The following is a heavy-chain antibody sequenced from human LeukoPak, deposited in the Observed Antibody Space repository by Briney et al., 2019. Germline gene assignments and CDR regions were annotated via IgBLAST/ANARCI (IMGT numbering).Heavy chain of an antibody. CDR2: INWNGGST. D-gene: IGHD3-22*01. J-gene: IGHJ4*02. CDR3: ARNYYDSSGYYQTAFDY. Sequence: GGSLRLSCAASGFTFDDYGMSWFRQAPGKGLEWVSGINWNGGSTGYADSVKGRFTISRDNAKISLYLQMNSLRAEDTALYYCARNYYDSSGYYQTAFDYWGQGTLVTVSS. CDR1: GFTFDDYG. V-gene: IGHV3-20*04.